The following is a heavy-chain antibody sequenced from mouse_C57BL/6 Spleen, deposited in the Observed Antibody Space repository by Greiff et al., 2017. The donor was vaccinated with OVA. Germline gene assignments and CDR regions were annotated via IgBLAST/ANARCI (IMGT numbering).Heavy chain of an antibody. D-gene: IGHD1-1*01. CDR3: ARRGYYGSSYYFDY. J-gene: IGHJ2*01. CDR1: GYTFTSYW. Sequence: VQLQESGAELVKPGASVKLSCKASGYTFTSYWMQWVKQRPGQGLEWIGEIDPSDSYTNYNQKFKGKATLTVDTSSSTAYMQLSSLTSEDSAVYYCARRGYYGSSYYFDYWGQGTTRTVSS. CDR2: IDPSDSYT. V-gene: IGHV1-50*01.